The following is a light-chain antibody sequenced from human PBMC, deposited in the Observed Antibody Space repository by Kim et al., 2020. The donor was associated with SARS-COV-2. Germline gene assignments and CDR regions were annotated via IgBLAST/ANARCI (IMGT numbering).Light chain of an antibody. J-gene: IGKJ2*01. V-gene: IGKV3-11*01. CDR2: DAS. Sequence: SPGERATLSCRASQSVSSYLAWYQQKPGQAPRILIYDASNRATGIPARFSGSGSGTDFTLTISSLEPEDFAVYYCQQRSNWPLMYTFGQGTKLEI. CDR1: QSVSSY. CDR3: QQRSNWPLMYT.